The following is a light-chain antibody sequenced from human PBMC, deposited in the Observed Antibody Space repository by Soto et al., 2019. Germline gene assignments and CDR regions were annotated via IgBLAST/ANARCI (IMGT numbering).Light chain of an antibody. CDR2: GAS. CDR1: QSVSSSY. J-gene: IGKJ1*01. Sequence: ELVLTQSPGTLSLSPGERATLSCRASQSVSSSYLAWYQQKPGQAPRLLIYGASSRATGIPDRFSGSGSGTDVTLNISRLEPEDFAVYYCQQYGSSPPRFGQGTKVEIK. CDR3: QQYGSSPPR. V-gene: IGKV3-20*01.